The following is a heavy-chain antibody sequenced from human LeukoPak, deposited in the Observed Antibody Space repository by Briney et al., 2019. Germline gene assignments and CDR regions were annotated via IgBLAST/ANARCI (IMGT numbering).Heavy chain of an antibody. D-gene: IGHD1-26*01. CDR3: ARAPWEASSGGWFDP. CDR2: IWYDGKKK. J-gene: IGHJ5*02. V-gene: IGHV3-33*08. Sequence: GGSLRLSCAASGFTFRSYGIHWVRQAPGKGLEWVAVIWYDGKKKDYADSVKGRFTISRDNSKNTVYLQMNSLRVEDTAVYYCARAPWEASSGGWFDPWGQGTLVTASS. CDR1: GFTFRSYG.